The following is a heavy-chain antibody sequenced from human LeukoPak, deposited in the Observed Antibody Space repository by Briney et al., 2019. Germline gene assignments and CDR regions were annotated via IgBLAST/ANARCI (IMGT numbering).Heavy chain of an antibody. CDR1: GFTFSRAW. CDR2: ISGSGGST. V-gene: IGHV3-23*01. CDR3: VSSSSRHTLLFDP. Sequence: GGSLRLSCAASGFTFSRAWMTWVRQAPGKGLEWVSAISGSGGSTYYADSVKGRFTISRDNSKNTLYLQMNSLRAEDTAVYYCVSSSSRHTLLFDPWGQGTLVTVSS. D-gene: IGHD6-13*01. J-gene: IGHJ5*02.